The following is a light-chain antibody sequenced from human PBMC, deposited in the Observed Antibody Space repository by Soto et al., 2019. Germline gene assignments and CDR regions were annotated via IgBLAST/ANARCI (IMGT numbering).Light chain of an antibody. CDR2: DTS. Sequence: EIVLTQSPGTLSLSPGERATLSCRASQSVNSGYLAWYQHTPGQAPRLLIYDTSTRATGIPDRFSGSGSGTDFTLTISRLEPEDFAVFYCQQYGSSPRTFGQGTKVESK. CDR3: QQYGSSPRT. V-gene: IGKV3-20*01. J-gene: IGKJ1*01. CDR1: QSVNSGY.